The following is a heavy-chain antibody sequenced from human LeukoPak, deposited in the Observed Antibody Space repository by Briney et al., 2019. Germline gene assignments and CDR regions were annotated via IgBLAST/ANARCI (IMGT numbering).Heavy chain of an antibody. J-gene: IGHJ1*01. D-gene: IGHD2-15*01. Sequence: SVKVSCKASGGTFDSHAINWVRQAPGQGLEWMGGIMPISGTAKYAQKFQGRFTITADDSTSTAYMELTSLRSDDTAVYYCADRFCSGGSCYSTLAEYFQYWGQGTLVIVSS. CDR3: ADRFCSGGSCYSTLAEYFQY. CDR2: IMPISGTA. V-gene: IGHV1-69*13. CDR1: GGTFDSHA.